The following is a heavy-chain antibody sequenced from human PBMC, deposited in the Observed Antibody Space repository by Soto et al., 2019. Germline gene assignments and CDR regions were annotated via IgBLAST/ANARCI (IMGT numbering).Heavy chain of an antibody. CDR1: GFTFSSYG. CDR2: ISYDGSNK. D-gene: IGHD3-10*01. J-gene: IGHJ4*02. CDR3: AKDPGAEGFDY. V-gene: IGHV3-30*18. Sequence: QVQLVESGGGVVQPGRSLRLSCAASGFTFSSYGMHWVRQAPGKGLEWVAVISYDGSNKYYADSVKGRFTISRDNSKNSLYLQMNRLRAEDTAVYYCAKDPGAEGFDYWGQGTLVTVSS.